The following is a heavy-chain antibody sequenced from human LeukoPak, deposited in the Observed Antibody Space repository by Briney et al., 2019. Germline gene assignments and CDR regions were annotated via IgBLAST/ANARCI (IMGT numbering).Heavy chain of an antibody. CDR2: ISDDGRNK. D-gene: IGHD4-17*01. CDR3: AKRPSDYGDYVTYFDY. CDR1: GFSFISYG. Sequence: GGSLRLSCATSGFSFISYGMHWVRQAPGKGLEWVGVISDDGRNKKYADSVKGRFTISRDNSKDTLYLQMNSLRDEDTAVYYCAKRPSDYGDYVTYFDYWGQGTLVTVSS. J-gene: IGHJ4*02. V-gene: IGHV3-30*18.